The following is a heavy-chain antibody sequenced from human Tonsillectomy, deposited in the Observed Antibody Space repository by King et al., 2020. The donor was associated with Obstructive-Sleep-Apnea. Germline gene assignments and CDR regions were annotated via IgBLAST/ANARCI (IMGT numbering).Heavy chain of an antibody. Sequence: QLQESGPGLVKPSETLSLTCTVSGGSISSSSYWGWIRQPPGKGLEWIGHISYSGSTCYNPSLKSRVTISVDTSKNPFSLELNSVTAADTAVYYCARSDRDIAMGLFDYWGQGTLVTVSS. CDR3: ARSDRDIAMGLFDY. V-gene: IGHV4-39*07. D-gene: IGHD5-18*01. CDR2: ISYSGST. CDR1: GGSISSSSY. J-gene: IGHJ4*02.